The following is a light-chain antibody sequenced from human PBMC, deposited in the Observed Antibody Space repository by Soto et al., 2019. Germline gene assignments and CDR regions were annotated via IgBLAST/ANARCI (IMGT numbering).Light chain of an antibody. V-gene: IGKV1-17*01. CDR2: AAS. CDR3: LQHNDYPYI. CDR1: QGITID. Sequence: DFKLPKSPSSLLHSVGARATITCRASQGITIDFGWYQQKPGKAPMRLTYAASSLQSGVPSRFSGSGSGTEFTLTISSLQPEDFATYYCLQHNDYPYIFGQGTKLEIK. J-gene: IGKJ2*01.